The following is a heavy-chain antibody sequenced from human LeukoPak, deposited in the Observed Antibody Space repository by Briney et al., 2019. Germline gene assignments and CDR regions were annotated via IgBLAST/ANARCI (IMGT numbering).Heavy chain of an antibody. CDR1: GFTINDNY. Sequence: PGGSLRLSCAASGFTINDNYMTWVRQAPGKELDWVSFIYTDGTTVYADSVKGRFTLSRDDSKNILFLQINSLRAEDTAVYYCARATQLWESKHFYYYYLDVWGKGTTVTVSS. CDR3: ARATQLWESKHFYYYYLDV. V-gene: IGHV3-53*01. CDR2: IYTDGTT. J-gene: IGHJ6*03. D-gene: IGHD3-16*01.